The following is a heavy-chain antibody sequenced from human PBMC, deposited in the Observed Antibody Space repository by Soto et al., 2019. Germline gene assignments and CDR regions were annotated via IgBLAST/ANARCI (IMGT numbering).Heavy chain of an antibody. J-gene: IGHJ3*01. CDR2: ISHSGTS. CDR3: ARVVLSITRGAFDA. CDR1: GGSISSSHW. D-gene: IGHD1-20*01. V-gene: IGHV4-4*02. Sequence: QVQLQESGPGLVKPSGTLSLTCAVSGGSISSSHWWTWVRQSPGKGLEYIGEISHSGTSNSNPSLKSRVTLSVDRSKNHFSLTLTSVTAADTAVYYWARVVLSITRGAFDAWGQGTPVIVSS.